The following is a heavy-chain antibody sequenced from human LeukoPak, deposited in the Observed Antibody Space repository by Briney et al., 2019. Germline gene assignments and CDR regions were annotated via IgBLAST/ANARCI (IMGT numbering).Heavy chain of an antibody. CDR1: GGSISSYY. J-gene: IGHJ4*02. D-gene: IGHD6-19*01. CDR3: ARYSSGYGVDY. V-gene: IGHV4-59*01. Sequence: SETLSLTCTVSGGSISSYYWSWIRQPPGKGLEWIGYIYYSGSTNYNPSLKSRVTISVDTSKTQFSLKRSSVTAADTAVYYCARYSSGYGVDYWGQGTLVTVSS. CDR2: IYYSGST.